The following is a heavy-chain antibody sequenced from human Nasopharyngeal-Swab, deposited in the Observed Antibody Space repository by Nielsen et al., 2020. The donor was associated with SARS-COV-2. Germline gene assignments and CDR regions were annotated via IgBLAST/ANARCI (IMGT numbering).Heavy chain of an antibody. J-gene: IGHJ4*02. CDR1: GYRSTDDG. Sequence: ASVKVSCKASGYRSTDDGISWVRQAPGQGVEWMGWISVYYGSTNYAQKLQGRVTFSTDTSTNTAYMELGSLRFYDTAVYYCSREGEPLSRHYTPQYWGQGTLVTVSS. CDR2: ISVYYGST. D-gene: IGHD3-22*01. V-gene: IGHV1-18*01. CDR3: SREGEPLSRHYTPQY.